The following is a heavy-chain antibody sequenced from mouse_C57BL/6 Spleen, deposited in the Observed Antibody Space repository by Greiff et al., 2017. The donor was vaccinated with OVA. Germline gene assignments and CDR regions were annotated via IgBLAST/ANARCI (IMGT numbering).Heavy chain of an antibody. CDR2: IYPRSGNT. CDR3: ARDRDYYAMDY. CDR1: GYTFTSYG. V-gene: IGHV1-81*01. J-gene: IGHJ4*01. D-gene: IGHD3-1*01. Sequence: VKLQESGAELARPGASVKLSCKASGYTFTSYGISWVKQRTGQGLEWIGEIYPRSGNTYYNEKFKGKATLTADKSSSTAYMELRSLTSEDSAVYFCARDRDYYAMDYWGQGTSVTVSS.